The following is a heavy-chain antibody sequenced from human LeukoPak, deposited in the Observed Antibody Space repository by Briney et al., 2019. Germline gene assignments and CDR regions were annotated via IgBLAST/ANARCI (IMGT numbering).Heavy chain of an antibody. J-gene: IGHJ3*02. CDR3: ARVGSGWSLGAFDI. CDR2: IYSSGST. V-gene: IGHV4-39*07. Sequence: SETLSLTCTVSGASISGSGYYWGWIRQPPGRGLEWIGSIYSSGSTYYNASLQSRVTISIDTSKNQFSLKLSSVTAADTAVYYCARVGSGWSLGAFDIWGQGTMVTVSS. CDR1: GASISGSGYY. D-gene: IGHD6-19*01.